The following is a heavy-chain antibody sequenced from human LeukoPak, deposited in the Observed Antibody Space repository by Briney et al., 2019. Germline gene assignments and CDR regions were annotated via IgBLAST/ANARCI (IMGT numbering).Heavy chain of an antibody. V-gene: IGHV1-69*13. CDR3: AREKRYSYGPWYYYMDV. D-gene: IGHD5-18*01. Sequence: SVKVSCKASGGTFSSYAISWVRQAPGQGLEWMGGIIPIFGTANYAQKFQGRVTITADESTSTAYMELSSLRSEDTAVYYCAREKRYSYGPWYYYMDVWGKGTTVTVSS. CDR1: GGTFSSYA. CDR2: IIPIFGTA. J-gene: IGHJ6*03.